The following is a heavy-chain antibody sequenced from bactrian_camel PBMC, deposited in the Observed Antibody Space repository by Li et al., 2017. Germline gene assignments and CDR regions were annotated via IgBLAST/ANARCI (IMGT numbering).Heavy chain of an antibody. V-gene: IGHV3S40*01. CDR1: GYTESVNV. Sequence: VQLVESGAGSVEAGGSLRLSCTMSGYTESVNVMGWFRQAPGKEPEGVATIYTGDGSAYYGDSVKGRFTISQDYAKKTVYLLMISLKPEDTAMYYCAADPYGGRTELTGFLRDSKADHKYWGQGTQVTVS. D-gene: IGHD1*01. J-gene: IGHJ4*01. CDR3: AADPYGGRTELTGFLRDSKADHKY. CDR2: IYTGDGSA.